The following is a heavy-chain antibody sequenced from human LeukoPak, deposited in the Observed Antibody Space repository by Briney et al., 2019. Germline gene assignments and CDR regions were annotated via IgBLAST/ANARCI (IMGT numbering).Heavy chain of an antibody. V-gene: IGHV1-2*02. CDR1: GYTFTGYY. D-gene: IGHD2-21*01. CDR3: AREGGDSAAWFDP. J-gene: IGHJ5*02. CDR2: INPNSGGT. Sequence: GASVKVSCKASGYTFTGYYMHWVRQAPGQGLEWMGWINPNSGGTNYAQKFQGRVTMTRDTSISTAYMELSRLRSDDTAVYYCAREGGDSAAWFDPWGQGTLVTVSS.